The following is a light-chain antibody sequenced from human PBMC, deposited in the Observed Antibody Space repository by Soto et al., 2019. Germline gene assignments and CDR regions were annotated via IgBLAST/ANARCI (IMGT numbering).Light chain of an antibody. Sequence: AIQMTQSPSSLSASVGDRVTITCRASQGIRNELGWYQQKPGKAPKLLMYAASSLHSGVPSRFSGSGSGTDFTLTFSGLQPEDSATYFCLQDFNYPRTFGQGTKVEV. CDR1: QGIRNE. CDR3: LQDFNYPRT. CDR2: AAS. J-gene: IGKJ1*01. V-gene: IGKV1-6*01.